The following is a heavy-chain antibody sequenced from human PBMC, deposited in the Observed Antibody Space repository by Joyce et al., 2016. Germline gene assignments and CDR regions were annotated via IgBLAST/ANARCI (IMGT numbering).Heavy chain of an antibody. CDR3: ARGGTMIRGALNWFDP. V-gene: IGHV3-33*01. Sequence: QVQLVESGGGVVQPGRSLRLSCAASGFTFSSYAMHWVRQAPGKGLDWVAVIWYDGRNKYYTKSVKGRFSISRDNSKNTLFLQMNTLRAEDTAVYYCARGGTMIRGALNWFDPWGQGTLVTVSS. D-gene: IGHD3-10*01. CDR2: IWYDGRNK. CDR1: GFTFSSYA. J-gene: IGHJ5*02.